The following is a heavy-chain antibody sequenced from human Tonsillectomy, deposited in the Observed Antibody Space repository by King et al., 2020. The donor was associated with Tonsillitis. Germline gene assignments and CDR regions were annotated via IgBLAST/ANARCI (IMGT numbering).Heavy chain of an antibody. Sequence: QVQLQESGPGLVKPSQTLSLTCTVSGGSISSGNYYWSWIRQPAGKGLEWIGRIYTSGSTNYNPSLKSRVTMSVDTSKNQLSLNLSSVTAADTAVYYCARYTSSSFFDYWGQGTLVTVSS. V-gene: IGHV4-61*02. J-gene: IGHJ4*02. CDR1: GGSISSGNYY. CDR2: IYTSGST. CDR3: ARYTSSSFFDY. D-gene: IGHD6-6*01.